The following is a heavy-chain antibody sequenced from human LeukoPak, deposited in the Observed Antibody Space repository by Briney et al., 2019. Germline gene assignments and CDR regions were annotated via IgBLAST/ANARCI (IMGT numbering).Heavy chain of an antibody. Sequence: GGSLRLSCAASGFTFSSYAMTWVRQAPGKGLEWVSAISGSGGSTYYADSVKGRFTISRDNSQNTLYLQMNSLRAEDTAVYYCAKDPAVGGTAEYFQHWGQGTLVAVSS. J-gene: IGHJ1*01. CDR1: GFTFSSYA. CDR2: ISGSGGST. V-gene: IGHV3-23*01. CDR3: AKDPAVGGTAEYFQH. D-gene: IGHD1-26*01.